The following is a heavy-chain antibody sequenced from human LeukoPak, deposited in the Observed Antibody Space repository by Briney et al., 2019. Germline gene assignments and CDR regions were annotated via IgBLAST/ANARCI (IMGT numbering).Heavy chain of an antibody. J-gene: IGHJ4*02. CDR2: IYYSGST. D-gene: IGHD2/OR15-2a*01. Sequence: SETLSLTCTVSGGSISSGGYYWSWIRQHPGKGLEWIGYIYYSGSTYYNPSLKSRVTISVDTSKNQFSLKLSSVTAADTAVYYRARSSLILFDYWGQGTLVTVSS. CDR1: GGSISSGGYY. CDR3: ARSSLILFDY. V-gene: IGHV4-31*03.